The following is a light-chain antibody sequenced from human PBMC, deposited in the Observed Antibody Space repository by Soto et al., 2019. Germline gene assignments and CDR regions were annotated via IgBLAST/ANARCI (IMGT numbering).Light chain of an antibody. CDR1: QDIDTS. V-gene: IGKV1-5*01. CDR2: AAS. Sequence: DIQMTQYPYTLSASLGDRFTITCLASQDIDTSLAWFQQRPGKAPKLLIYAASGLESGVPSRFSGSGSGTEFTLTISSLQPDDFATYYCQQYNPYSRTFGQGTKVDI. CDR3: QQYNPYSRT. J-gene: IGKJ1*01.